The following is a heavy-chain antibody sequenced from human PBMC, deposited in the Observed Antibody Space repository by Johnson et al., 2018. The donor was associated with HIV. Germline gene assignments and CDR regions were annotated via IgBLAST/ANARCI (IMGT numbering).Heavy chain of an antibody. V-gene: IGHV3-9*01. CDR3: AKAVSGSYDDAFDI. Sequence: VQLVESGGGLVQPGRSLRLSCAASGFTFDDYAMHWVRQAPGKGLEWLSGIRWNSGSIGYADSVKGRFTISRDNAKNSLYLQMNSLRAEDTALYYCAKAVSGSYDDAFDIWGQGTMVTVSS. J-gene: IGHJ3*02. CDR2: IRWNSGSI. D-gene: IGHD1-26*01. CDR1: GFTFDDYA.